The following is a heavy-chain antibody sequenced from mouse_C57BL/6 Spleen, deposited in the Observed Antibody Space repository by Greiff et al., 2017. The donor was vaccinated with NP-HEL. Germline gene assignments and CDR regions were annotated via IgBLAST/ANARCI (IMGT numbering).Heavy chain of an antibody. V-gene: IGHV1-82*01. CDR3: ARFDGYGGY. CDR2: IYPGDGDT. J-gene: IGHJ2*01. Sequence: QVQLQQSGPELVKPGASVKISCKASGYAFSSSWMNWVKQRPGKGLEWIGRIYPGDGDTNYNGKFKGKATLTADKSSSTAYMQLSSLTSEDSAVYFCARFDGYGGYWGQGTTLTVSS. D-gene: IGHD2-3*01. CDR1: GYAFSSSW.